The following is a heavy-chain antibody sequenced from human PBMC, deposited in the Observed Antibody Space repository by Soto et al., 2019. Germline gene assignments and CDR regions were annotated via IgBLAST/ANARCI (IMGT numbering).Heavy chain of an antibody. CDR3: ARNGEGLAY. CDR2: INTSGGST. D-gene: IGHD2-8*01. V-gene: IGHV1-46*01. Sequence: ASVKVSCKASGYTFTSYHIHWARQAPGQGLEWLGVINTSGGSTTYAQRFQGRVTMTRSTSINTAFMELNSLTSEDTAFYYCARNGEGLAYWGQGTLVTVSS. CDR1: GYTFTSYH. J-gene: IGHJ4*02.